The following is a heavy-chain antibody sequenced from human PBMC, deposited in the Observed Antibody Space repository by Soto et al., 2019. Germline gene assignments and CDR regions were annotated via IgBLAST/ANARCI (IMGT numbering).Heavy chain of an antibody. D-gene: IGHD4-17*01. J-gene: IGHJ5*02. CDR2: ISYDGSNK. V-gene: IGHV3-30*18. Sequence: GGSLRLSCAASGFTFSSYGMHWVRQAPGKGLEWVAVISYDGSNKYYADSVKGRFTISRDNSKNTLYLQMNSLRAEDTAVYYCAKDLSDYGDHDLFDPWGQGTLVTVSS. CDR3: AKDLSDYGDHDLFDP. CDR1: GFTFSSYG.